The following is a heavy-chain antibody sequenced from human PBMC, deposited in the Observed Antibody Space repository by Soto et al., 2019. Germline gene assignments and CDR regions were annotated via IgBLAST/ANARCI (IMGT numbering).Heavy chain of an antibody. Sequence: QVQLVQSGAEVKKPGASVKVSCKASGYTFTSYHITWVRQAPGQGLVGMGWISAYNGNTNYAQQLQGRVTMTTDTSTSTAYMELRRLISDDTAVYYCARDSPPPREWGQGTLVTVSS. V-gene: IGHV1-18*01. CDR2: ISAYNGNT. CDR1: GYTFTSYH. J-gene: IGHJ1*01. CDR3: ARDSPPPRE.